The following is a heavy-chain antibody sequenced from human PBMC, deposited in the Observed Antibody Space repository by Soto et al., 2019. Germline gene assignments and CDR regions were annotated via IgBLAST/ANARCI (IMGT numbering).Heavy chain of an antibody. J-gene: IGHJ4*02. V-gene: IGHV1-24*01. CDR1: GYTLTELS. CDR2: FDPEDGET. Sequence: ASVKVSCKVSGYTLTELSMHWVRQAPGKGLEWMGGFDPEDGETIYAQKFQGRVTMTEDTSTDTAYMELSSLRSEDTAVYYCATDPGRYYDYILDYWGQGTPVTVSS. CDR3: ATDPGRYYDYILDY. D-gene: IGHD3-16*01.